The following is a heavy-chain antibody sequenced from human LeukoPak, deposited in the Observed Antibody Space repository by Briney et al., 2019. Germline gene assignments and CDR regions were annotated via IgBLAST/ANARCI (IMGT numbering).Heavy chain of an antibody. CDR2: IYPGDSDT. CDR1: GYSFTTYW. J-gene: IGHJ5*02. Sequence: GESLKISCKDSGYSFTTYWIAWVRQMPGKGLEWMGIIYPGDSDTRYSPSFQGQVTISADKSISTAYLQWSSLKASDTAMYYCARRGGGSWYSDKNWFDPWGQGTLVTVSS. V-gene: IGHV5-51*01. CDR3: ARRGGGSWYSDKNWFDP. D-gene: IGHD2-15*01.